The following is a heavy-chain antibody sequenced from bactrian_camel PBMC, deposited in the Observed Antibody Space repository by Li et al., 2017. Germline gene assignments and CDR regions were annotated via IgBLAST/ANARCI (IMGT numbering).Heavy chain of an antibody. CDR1: GFKQNTAF. CDR2: INLGSTT. Sequence: VQLVESGGGVVQPGGSLRLSCVASGFKQNTAFMSWVRQAPGKGLEWVSGINLGSTTYYADSVKGRFTISRDNAKKTMYLQMNSLKTEDTAVYYCATGVFTTWSGNYWGQGTQVTVS. CDR3: ATGVFTTWSGNY. J-gene: IGHJ4*01. D-gene: IGHD2*01. V-gene: IGHV3S40*01.